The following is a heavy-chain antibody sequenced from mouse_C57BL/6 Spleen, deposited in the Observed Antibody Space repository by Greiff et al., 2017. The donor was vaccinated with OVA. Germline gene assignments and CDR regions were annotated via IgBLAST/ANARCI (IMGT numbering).Heavy chain of an antibody. CDR3: ARDGDYGPDGFAY. J-gene: IGHJ3*01. CDR1: GFTFSDYY. Sequence: EVHLVESEGGLVQPGSSMKLSCTASGFTFSDYYMAWVRQVPEKGLEWVANINYDGSSTYYLDSLKSRFIISRDNAKNILYLQMSSLKSEDTATYYCARDGDYGPDGFAYWGQGTLVTVSA. CDR2: INYDGSST. D-gene: IGHD1-1*02. V-gene: IGHV5-16*01.